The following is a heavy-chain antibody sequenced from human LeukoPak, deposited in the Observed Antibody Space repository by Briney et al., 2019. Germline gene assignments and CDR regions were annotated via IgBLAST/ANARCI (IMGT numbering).Heavy chain of an antibody. J-gene: IGHJ4*02. CDR2: IYFSGST. V-gene: IGHV4-39*07. D-gene: IGHD2-15*01. Sequence: TSETLSLTCTVSGGSISSSSYYWGWLRQPPGKGLEWIGNIYFSGSTYHNPSLKSRVAISVDTSKNQFSLKMSSVTAADTAVYYCAKTRVAQTFDHWGPGTLVTVSS. CDR1: GGSISSSSYY. CDR3: AKTRVAQTFDH.